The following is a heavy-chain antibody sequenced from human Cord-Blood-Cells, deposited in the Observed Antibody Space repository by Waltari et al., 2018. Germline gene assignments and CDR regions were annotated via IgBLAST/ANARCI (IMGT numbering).Heavy chain of an antibody. V-gene: IGHV4-30-2*01. Sequence: QLQLQESGSGLVKPSQTLSLTCAVSGGSISSGGYSWSWIRQPPGKGLEWIGYIYHSGSTYYNPSRKGRVTISVARAKNQFSLKLSSVSSADTAVYYCARGGVVYAYNWFDPWGQGTLVTVSS. J-gene: IGHJ5*02. D-gene: IGHD2-8*02. CDR3: ARGGVVYAYNWFDP. CDR2: IYHSGST. CDR1: GGSISSGGYS.